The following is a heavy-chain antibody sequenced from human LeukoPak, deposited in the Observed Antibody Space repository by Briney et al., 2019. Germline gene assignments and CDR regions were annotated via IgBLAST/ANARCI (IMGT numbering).Heavy chain of an antibody. D-gene: IGHD6-13*01. CDR3: ARDPAPYSSSWFFDY. Sequence: SGGSLRLSCAASGFTFSSYWMSWVRQAPGKGLEWVANIKQDGSEKYYVDSVKGRFTISRDNAKNSLYLQMNSLRAEDTAVHYCARDPAPYSSSWFFDYWGQGTLVTVSS. CDR1: GFTFSSYW. J-gene: IGHJ4*02. V-gene: IGHV3-7*01. CDR2: IKQDGSEK.